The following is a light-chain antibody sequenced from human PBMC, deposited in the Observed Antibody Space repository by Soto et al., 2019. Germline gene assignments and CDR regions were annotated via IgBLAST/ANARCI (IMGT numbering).Light chain of an antibody. V-gene: IGKV3-11*01. CDR2: DAS. Sequence: EVVLTQSPATLSLSPGERATLSCRASQSVKTFLVWYQQRPGQAPRLLIHDASHRAAGIPARFSGSGFGAEFTLSINSLQPDDFATYYCQQCYIYWTFGQGTKVDIK. CDR1: QSVKTF. CDR3: QQCYIYWT. J-gene: IGKJ1*01.